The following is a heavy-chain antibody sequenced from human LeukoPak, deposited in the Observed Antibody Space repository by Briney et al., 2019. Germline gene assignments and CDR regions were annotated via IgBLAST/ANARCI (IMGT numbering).Heavy chain of an antibody. D-gene: IGHD5-18*01. CDR2: INPNSGGT. CDR1: GYTFTGYY. Sequence: ASVKVSCKASGYTFTGYYMHWVRQAPGQGLEWMGWINPNSGGTNYAQKFQGRVTMTRDTSISTAYMELSRLRSEDTAVYYCARVTPYSYGYATFDYWGQGTLVTVSS. V-gene: IGHV1-2*02. J-gene: IGHJ4*02. CDR3: ARVTPYSYGYATFDY.